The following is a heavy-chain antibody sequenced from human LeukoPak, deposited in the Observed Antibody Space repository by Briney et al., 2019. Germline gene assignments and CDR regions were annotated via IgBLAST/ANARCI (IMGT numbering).Heavy chain of an antibody. V-gene: IGHV4-34*01. J-gene: IGHJ4*02. CDR1: GGSFSYYY. D-gene: IGHD2-8*02. CDR2: IKHSGST. CDR3: ARESGGVLDY. Sequence: SETLFLTCAIHGGSFSYYYWSSIPQPPAKVLEWNGEIKHSGSTNYEVSLKSRVTISVVTSKNQFYLKMSSVTAVDTAVYYCARESGGVLDYWGQGTLVTVSS.